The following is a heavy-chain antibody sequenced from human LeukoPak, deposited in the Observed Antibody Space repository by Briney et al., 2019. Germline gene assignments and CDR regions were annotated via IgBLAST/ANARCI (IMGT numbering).Heavy chain of an antibody. CDR2: IWYDGSNK. J-gene: IGHJ4*02. V-gene: IGHV3-33*01. CDR1: GFTFSRYG. D-gene: IGHD3-10*01. CDR3: ARPYYYGSGSYFNLDY. Sequence: GGSLRLSCAASGFTFSRYGMQWVRQAPGKGLEWVAVIWYDGSNKYYADSVKGRFTISRDNSKSTVSLQMNSLRAEDTAVYYCARPYYYGSGSYFNLDYWGQGTLVTVSS.